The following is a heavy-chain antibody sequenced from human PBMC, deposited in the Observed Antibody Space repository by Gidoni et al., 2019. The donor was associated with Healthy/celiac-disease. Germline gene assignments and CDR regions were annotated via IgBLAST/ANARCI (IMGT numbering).Heavy chain of an antibody. CDR2: IWYDGSNK. J-gene: IGHJ3*02. Sequence: QVQLVESGGGVVQPGRSLRLSGAASGFTFSSYGMPWVRQAPGKGLEWVAVIWYDGSNKYYADSVKGRFTISRDNSKNTLYLQMNSLRAEDTAVYYCARPKIAVAASYAFDIWGQGTMVTVSS. CDR1: GFTFSSYG. CDR3: ARPKIAVAASYAFDI. D-gene: IGHD6-19*01. V-gene: IGHV3-33*01.